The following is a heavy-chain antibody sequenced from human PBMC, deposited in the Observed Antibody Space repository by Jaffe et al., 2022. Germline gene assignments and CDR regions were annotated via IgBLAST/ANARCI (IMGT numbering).Heavy chain of an antibody. V-gene: IGHV4-34*01. CDR2: INHSGST. CDR3: ARAKGPGGAAAIDY. D-gene: IGHD6-13*01. CDR1: GGSFSGYY. Sequence: QVQLQQWGAGLLKPSETLSLTCAVYGGSFSGYYWSWIRQPPGKGLEWIGEINHSGSTNYNPSLKSRVTISVDTSKNQFSLKLSSVTAADTAVYYCARAKGPGGAAAIDYWGQGTLVTVSS. J-gene: IGHJ4*02.